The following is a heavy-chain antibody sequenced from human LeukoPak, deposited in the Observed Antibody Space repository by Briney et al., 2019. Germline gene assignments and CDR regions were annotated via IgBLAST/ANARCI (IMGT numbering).Heavy chain of an antibody. V-gene: IGHV3-30*02. D-gene: IGHD6-13*01. CDR2: IRYDGSNK. J-gene: IGHJ6*03. CDR1: GFTFSSYG. Sequence: GGSLRLSCAASGFTFSSYGMHWVRQAPGKGLEWVAFIRYDGSNKYYADSVKGRFTISRDNSKNTLYLQMNSLRAEDMAVYYCAKDLDSSPTVRYYYYYMDVWGKGTTVTVSS. CDR3: AKDLDSSPTVRYYYYYMDV.